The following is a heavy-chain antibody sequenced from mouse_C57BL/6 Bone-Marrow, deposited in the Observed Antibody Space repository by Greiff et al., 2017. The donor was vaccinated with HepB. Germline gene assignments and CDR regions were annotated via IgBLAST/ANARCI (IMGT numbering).Heavy chain of an antibody. D-gene: IGHD4-1*01. CDR1: GYTFTSYW. CDR2: IHPNSGST. CDR3: AKLGHYFDY. V-gene: IGHV1-64*01. Sequence: VQLQQSGAELVKPGASVKLSCKASGYTFTSYWVHWVKQRPGQGLEWIGMIHPNSGSTNYNEKFKSKATLTVDKSSSTAYMQLSSLTSEDSAVYYCAKLGHYFDYWGQGTTLTVSS. J-gene: IGHJ2*01.